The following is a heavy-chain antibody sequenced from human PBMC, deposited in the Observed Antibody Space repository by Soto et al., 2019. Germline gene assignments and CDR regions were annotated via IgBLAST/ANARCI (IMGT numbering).Heavy chain of an antibody. J-gene: IGHJ5*02. V-gene: IGHV3-23*01. D-gene: IGHD3-22*01. CDR1: GFTFSSYA. CDR2: ISGSGGST. Sequence: EVQLLESGGGLVQPGGSLRLSCAASGFTFSSYAMSWVRQAPGKGLEWVSAISGSGGSTYYADSVKGRFTISRDNSMNTLYLQMNSLRAEDTAVYYCAKVRGGSGYGNPFDPWGQGTLVTVSS. CDR3: AKVRGGSGYGNPFDP.